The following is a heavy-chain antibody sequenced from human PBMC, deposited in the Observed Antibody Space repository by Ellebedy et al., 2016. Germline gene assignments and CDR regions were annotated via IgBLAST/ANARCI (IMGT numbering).Heavy chain of an antibody. Sequence: GESLKISXAASGFIFSSYAMSWVRQAPGKGLEWVSAISGSGYTTHYSDSVKGRFTISRDNSKNTLYLQMNSLRAEDTAVYYCAREDGDPNYFDYWGQGTLVTVSS. CDR2: ISGSGYTT. V-gene: IGHV3-23*01. CDR1: GFIFSSYA. CDR3: AREDGDPNYFDY. J-gene: IGHJ4*02. D-gene: IGHD4-17*01.